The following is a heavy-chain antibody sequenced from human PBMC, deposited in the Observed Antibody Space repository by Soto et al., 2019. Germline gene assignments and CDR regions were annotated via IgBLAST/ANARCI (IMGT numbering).Heavy chain of an antibody. CDR2: IDPSDSYT. D-gene: IGHD6-13*01. J-gene: IGHJ6*02. Sequence: GESLKISCKGSGYSFTSYWISWVRQTPGKGLEWMGRIDPSDSYTNYSPSFQGHVTISADKSISTAYLQWSSLKASDTAMYYCAGPIRGSSWSSYYYYYGMDVWGQGTTVTVSS. V-gene: IGHV5-10-1*01. CDR1: GYSFTSYW. CDR3: AGPIRGSSWSSYYYYYGMDV.